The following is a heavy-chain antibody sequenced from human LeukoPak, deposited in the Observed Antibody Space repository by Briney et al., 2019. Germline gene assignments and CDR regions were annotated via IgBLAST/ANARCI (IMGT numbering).Heavy chain of an antibody. CDR2: IRYDGSNK. CDR3: AKDGGDDYSKFDY. Sequence: GGSLRLSCAASGFTFSSYGMHWVRQAPGKGLEWVAFIRYDGSNKYYTDSVKGRFTISRDNSKNTLYLQMNSLRAEDTALYYCAKDGGDDYSKFDYWGQGTLVTVSS. CDR1: GFTFSSYG. V-gene: IGHV3-30*02. D-gene: IGHD4-11*01. J-gene: IGHJ4*02.